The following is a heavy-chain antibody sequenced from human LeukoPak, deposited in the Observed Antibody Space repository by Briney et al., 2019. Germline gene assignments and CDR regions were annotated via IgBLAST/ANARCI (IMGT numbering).Heavy chain of an antibody. CDR1: GFTFSSYE. CDR2: ISSSGSTI. V-gene: IGHV3-48*03. D-gene: IGHD3-22*01. Sequence: GGSLRLSCAASGFTFSSYEMNWVRQAPGKGLEWVSYISSSGSTIYYADSVKGRFTISRDNAKNSLYLQMNSLRAEDTAVYYCARDYYDSSSSPFQHWGQGTLVTVSS. CDR3: ARDYYDSSSSPFQH. J-gene: IGHJ1*01.